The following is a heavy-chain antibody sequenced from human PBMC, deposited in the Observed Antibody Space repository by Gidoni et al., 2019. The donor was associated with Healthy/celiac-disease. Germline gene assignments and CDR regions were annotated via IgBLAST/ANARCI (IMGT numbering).Heavy chain of an antibody. CDR3: TTDSFGGPDY. J-gene: IGHJ4*02. V-gene: IGHV3-15*01. Sequence: EVQLVESGGGLVKPGGSLRLSCAASGFTFTNAWMIWVRQAPGKGLEWVARIHSKSDGGTTYYAAPVKGRFTISRDDSKNTLYLQMDSLKTEDTAVYYCTTDSFGGPDYWGQGTLVTVSS. CDR2: IHSKSDGGTT. D-gene: IGHD2-15*01. CDR1: GFTFTNAW.